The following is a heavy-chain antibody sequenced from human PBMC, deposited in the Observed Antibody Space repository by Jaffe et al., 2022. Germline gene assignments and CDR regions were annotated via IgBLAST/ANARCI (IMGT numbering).Heavy chain of an antibody. J-gene: IGHJ4*02. V-gene: IGHV3-9*01. D-gene: IGHD2-2*01. CDR2: ISWNSIKI. Sequence: EVDLVESGGGLVQPGKSLRLSCAASGFTFENYAMHWVRQAPGKDLEWISSISWNSIKIAYADSVKGRFTISRDNAKNSLYLQMNGLRAEDTAFYYCAKGRGYCGSTNCYVGNNFDYWGQGNLVTVSS. CDR3: AKGRGYCGSTNCYVGNNFDY. CDR1: GFTFENYA.